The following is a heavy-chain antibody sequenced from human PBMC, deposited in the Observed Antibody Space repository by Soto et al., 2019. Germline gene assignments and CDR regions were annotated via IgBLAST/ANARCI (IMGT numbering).Heavy chain of an antibody. CDR2: IYYSGST. CDR1: GGSISSGGYY. D-gene: IGHD6-13*01. CDR3: AREDGIAAAGPYYYYGMDV. J-gene: IGHJ6*02. Sequence: SETLSLTCTVSGGSISSGGYYWSWIRQHPGKGLEWIGYIYYSGSTYYNPSLKSRVTISVDTSKNQFSLKLSSVTAADTAVYYCAREDGIAAAGPYYYYGMDVWGQGTTVTVSS. V-gene: IGHV4-31*03.